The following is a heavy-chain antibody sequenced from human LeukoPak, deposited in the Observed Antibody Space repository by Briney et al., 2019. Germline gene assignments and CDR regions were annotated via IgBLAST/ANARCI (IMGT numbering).Heavy chain of an antibody. Sequence: SETLSLTCTVSGGFIRCGGYYWNWFRQFPGKGLQWIGYIYYGGTTYYNPSLESRVSISVDTSKNQFSLKLTSVTAADTAIYYCARAQYYDILTHSNWFDPWGQGTLVSVSS. D-gene: IGHD3-9*01. V-gene: IGHV4-31*03. J-gene: IGHJ5*02. CDR1: GGFIRCGGYY. CDR3: ARAQYYDILTHSNWFDP. CDR2: IYYGGTT.